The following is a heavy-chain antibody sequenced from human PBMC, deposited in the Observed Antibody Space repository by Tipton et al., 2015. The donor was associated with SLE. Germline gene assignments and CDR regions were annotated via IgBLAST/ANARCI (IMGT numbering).Heavy chain of an antibody. CDR3: ARDQGGDDFWSGHSYWYFDL. CDR2: IYYTMSA. D-gene: IGHD3-3*01. V-gene: IGHV4-31*03. J-gene: IGHJ2*01. CDR1: GGSISSADYY. Sequence: TLSLTCTVSGGSISSADYYWSWIRQHPGKGLEWIGYIYYTMSAYYNPSLKSRVIISLDTSKNHFSLKLSSVTAADTAMYYCARDQGGDDFWSGHSYWYFDLWGRGTLVSVSS.